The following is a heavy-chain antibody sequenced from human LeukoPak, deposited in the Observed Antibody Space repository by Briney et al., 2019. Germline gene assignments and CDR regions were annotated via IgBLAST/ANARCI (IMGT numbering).Heavy chain of an antibody. J-gene: IGHJ4*02. CDR2: IHYSGTT. CDR3: ARKGRSSSFDY. V-gene: IGHV4-38-2*01. CDR1: GYSISSGYQ. Sequence: SETLSLTXAVSGYSISSGYQWAWIRHPPGKGLECLGSIHYSGTTYYKASLKSRVTISVDTSQNQFSLKLTSVTAADTAVYYCARKGRSSSFDYWGQGTLITVSS. D-gene: IGHD6-13*01.